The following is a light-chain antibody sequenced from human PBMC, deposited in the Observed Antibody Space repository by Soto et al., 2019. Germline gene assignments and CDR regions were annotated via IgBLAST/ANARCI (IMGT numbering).Light chain of an antibody. CDR2: NAS. J-gene: IGKJ2*01. CDR3: QQSNSYSYT. CDR1: QSISGW. Sequence: DIQMTQSPSTLSASVGDRVTITCRASQSISGWLAWYQQKPGKAPKLLIYNASSLQSGVPSRFSGSGSGTEFTLTIYSLQPDDFATYYCQQSNSYSYTFGQGTKLEIK. V-gene: IGKV1-5*01.